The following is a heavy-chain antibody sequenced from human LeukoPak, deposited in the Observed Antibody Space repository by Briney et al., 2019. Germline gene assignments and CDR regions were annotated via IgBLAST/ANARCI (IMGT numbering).Heavy chain of an antibody. CDR1: GFTFSLYT. J-gene: IGHJ5*02. Sequence: GGSLRLSCAASGFTFSLYTVNWVRQAPGKGLDWVSSIKIKGGSNFIYKADSVKGRFTISRDKARDSLHLQMNSLRAEDTAVYYCARDSHPWGQGTLVTVSS. CDR2: IKIKGGSNFI. V-gene: IGHV3-21*04. CDR3: ARDSHP.